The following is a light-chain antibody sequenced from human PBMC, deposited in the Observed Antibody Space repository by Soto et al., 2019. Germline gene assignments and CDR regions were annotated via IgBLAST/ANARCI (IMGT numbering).Light chain of an antibody. Sequence: DIQMTQSPSSLSASVGDRVTITCPASQSIRSYLNWYQQKPGEAPKILIYAASTLLSGVPSRFSGRGSGPDLSLTISSLHPEDFATYCCQQTLSAPVTFGQGTRLEIK. CDR2: AAS. V-gene: IGKV1-39*01. CDR1: QSIRSY. CDR3: QQTLSAPVT. J-gene: IGKJ2*01.